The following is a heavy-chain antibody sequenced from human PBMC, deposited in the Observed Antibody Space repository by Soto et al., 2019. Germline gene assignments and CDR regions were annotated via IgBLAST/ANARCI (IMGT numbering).Heavy chain of an antibody. V-gene: IGHV3-23*01. CDR3: AKLSNSSSWASEYFQH. D-gene: IGHD6-13*01. J-gene: IGHJ1*01. CDR1: GFTFSSYA. Sequence: EVQLLESGGGLVQPGGSLRLSCAASGFTFSSYAMSWVRQAPGKGLEWVSAISGSGGSTYYADSVKGRFTIPRDNSKNTMYLQMDSMRAEDTAVYYCAKLSNSSSWASEYFQHWGQGTLVTVSS. CDR2: ISGSGGST.